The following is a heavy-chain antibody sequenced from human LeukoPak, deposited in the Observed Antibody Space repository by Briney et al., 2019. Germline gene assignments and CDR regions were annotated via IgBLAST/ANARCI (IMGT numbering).Heavy chain of an antibody. Sequence: PGGSLRLSCAASGFTFSTYAMSWVRQPPGKGLEWVSAISGTGRSTYYADSVKGRFTISRDNSKNTLYLQMNSLRAEDTAVYYCAKVPLSAAGGWFDPWGQGTLVTVSS. CDR3: AKVPLSAAGGWFDP. CDR2: ISGTGRST. D-gene: IGHD6-13*01. J-gene: IGHJ5*02. CDR1: GFTFSTYA. V-gene: IGHV3-23*01.